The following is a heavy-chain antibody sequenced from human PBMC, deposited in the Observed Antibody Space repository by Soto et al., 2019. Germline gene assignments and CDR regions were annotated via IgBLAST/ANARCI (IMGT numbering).Heavy chain of an antibody. CDR1: GGSISSSNW. J-gene: IGHJ5*02. Sequence: QVQLQESGPGLVKPSGTLSLTCAVSGGSISSSNWWSWVRQPPGKGLEWIGEIYHSGSTNYNPSLKRRVTISVDKSKNQCSLKLSSVTAADTAVYYCASVPIQLWPRRGFDPWGQGTLVTVSS. D-gene: IGHD5-18*01. CDR3: ASVPIQLWPRRGFDP. V-gene: IGHV4-4*02. CDR2: IYHSGST.